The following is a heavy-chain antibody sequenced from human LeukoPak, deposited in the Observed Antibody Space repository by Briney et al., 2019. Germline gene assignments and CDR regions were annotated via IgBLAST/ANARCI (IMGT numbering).Heavy chain of an antibody. CDR3: ARQSRRYFDWLLPNYFDY. Sequence: PSETLSLTCSVSGGSNSSSSSYWGWIRQPPGKGLEWIGEINHSGSTNYNPSLKSRVTISVDTSKNQFSLKLSSVTAADTAVYYCARQSRRYFDWLLPNYFDYWGQGTLVTVSS. CDR1: GGSNSSSSSY. D-gene: IGHD3-9*01. CDR2: INHSGST. V-gene: IGHV4-39*01. J-gene: IGHJ4*02.